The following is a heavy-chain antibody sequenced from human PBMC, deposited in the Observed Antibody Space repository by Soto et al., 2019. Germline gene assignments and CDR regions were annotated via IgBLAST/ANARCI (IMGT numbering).Heavy chain of an antibody. D-gene: IGHD3-22*01. CDR3: ARDFTDSSGSYGMDV. CDR1: GGSISSGGYS. Sequence: SETLSLTCAVSGGSISSGGYSWSWIRQPPGKGLEWIGYIYHSGSTYYNPSLKGRVTISVDRSKNQFSLKLSSVTAADTAVYYCARDFTDSSGSYGMDVWGQGTTVTVSS. J-gene: IGHJ6*02. CDR2: IYHSGST. V-gene: IGHV4-30-2*01.